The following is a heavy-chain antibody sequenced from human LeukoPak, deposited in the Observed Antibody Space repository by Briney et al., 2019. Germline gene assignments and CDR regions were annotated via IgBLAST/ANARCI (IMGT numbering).Heavy chain of an antibody. CDR2: INQDGSEK. CDR1: GFTVSSNY. D-gene: IGHD3-3*01. Sequence: GGSLRLSCAASGFTVSSNYMSWVRQAPGKGLEWVANINQDGSEKYYVDSVKGRFTISRDNAKNSLYLQMNSLRAEDTAVYYCARDSSEVVKYYDFWSGHAIFDYWGQGTLVTVSS. V-gene: IGHV3-7*01. J-gene: IGHJ4*02. CDR3: ARDSSEVVKYYDFWSGHAIFDY.